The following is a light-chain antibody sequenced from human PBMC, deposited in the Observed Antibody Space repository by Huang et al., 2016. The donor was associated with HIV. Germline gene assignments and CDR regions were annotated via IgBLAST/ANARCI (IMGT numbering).Light chain of an antibody. CDR2: DAS. Sequence: DIQMTQSPSSLSASVGDRVTITCQASQDISNYLNWYQQKPGKAPKLLIYDASKLETGVPSRFSGSGSGTDFTFTINSLQPEDVARYYCQQYENGLTFGGGTKVEI. V-gene: IGKV1-33*01. CDR3: QQYENGLT. CDR1: QDISNY. J-gene: IGKJ4*01.